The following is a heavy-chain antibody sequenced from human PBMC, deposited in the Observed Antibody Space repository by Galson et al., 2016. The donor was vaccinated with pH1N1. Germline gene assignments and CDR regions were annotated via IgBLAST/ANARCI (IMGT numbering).Heavy chain of an antibody. J-gene: IGHJ4*02. D-gene: IGHD2-2*01. CDR2: IKSKVDGGTA. V-gene: IGHV3-15*01. Sequence: SLRLSCAASGLSFSIAWMSWVRQAPGKGLEWLGRIKSKVDGGTADYAAHVKGRFTFSREDSKNTLYLQMNSLNIDDTALYYCATEGYPPHQFGYWGRGALVTVSS. CDR1: GLSFSIAW. CDR3: ATEGYPPHQFGY.